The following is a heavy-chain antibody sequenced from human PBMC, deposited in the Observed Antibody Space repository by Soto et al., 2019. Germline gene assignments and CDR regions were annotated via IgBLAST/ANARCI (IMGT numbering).Heavy chain of an antibody. D-gene: IGHD3-10*01. CDR3: ARDRAGVPFDH. CDR1: GFTFSDYE. CDR2: MSGPGATV. J-gene: IGHJ4*02. Sequence: PGGSLRLSCAASGFTFSDYEMNWVRQAPGRGLEWISYMSGPGATVYYADSVKGRFTTSRDNAWNSLYLQMDSLRVEDTAIYYCARDRAGVPFDHWGQGTLVTVSS. V-gene: IGHV3-48*03.